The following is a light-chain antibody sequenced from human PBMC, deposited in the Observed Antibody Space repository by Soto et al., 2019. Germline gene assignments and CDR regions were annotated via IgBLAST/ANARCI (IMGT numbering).Light chain of an antibody. J-gene: IGKJ4*01. CDR3: QQLNSYPRA. V-gene: IGKV1-9*01. Sequence: IQLTQSPSSLSASIGDRVTITCRASQGISSYLAWYQQKPGKAPKLLIYAASTLQSGVPSRFSGGGSGTDFTLTISSLHPEDFATYYCQQLNSYPRAFGGGTKVEIK. CDR1: QGISSY. CDR2: AAS.